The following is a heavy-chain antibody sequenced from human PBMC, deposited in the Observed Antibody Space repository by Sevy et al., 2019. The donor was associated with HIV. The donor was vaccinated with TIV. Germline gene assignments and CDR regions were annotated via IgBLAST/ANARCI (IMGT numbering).Heavy chain of an antibody. V-gene: IGHV3-30*18. Sequence: GGSLRLSCAASGFTFSNYAMNWVRQAPGKGLEWVAVISYDGSNKYYADSVKGRFTISRDNSKNTLYLQMNSLRAEDTAVYYCAKDGLGITGTTIHWGQGTLVTVSS. D-gene: IGHD1-7*01. CDR3: AKDGLGITGTTIH. CDR2: ISYDGSNK. CDR1: GFTFSNYA. J-gene: IGHJ4*02.